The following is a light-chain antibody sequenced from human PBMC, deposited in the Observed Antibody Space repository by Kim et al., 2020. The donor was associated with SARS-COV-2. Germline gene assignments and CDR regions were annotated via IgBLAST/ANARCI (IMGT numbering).Light chain of an antibody. Sequence: QSVLTQSPSVSAAPGQKVTISCSGSASNIANNYVSWYQQFPGTAPKVLIYDDIDRPSGTPDRFSGSKTGTSVTLVITGLQTGDEADYYCGTWDSSLSAVLFGGGTQLTVL. CDR1: ASNIANNY. J-gene: IGLJ2*01. V-gene: IGLV1-51*01. CDR3: GTWDSSLSAVL. CDR2: DDI.